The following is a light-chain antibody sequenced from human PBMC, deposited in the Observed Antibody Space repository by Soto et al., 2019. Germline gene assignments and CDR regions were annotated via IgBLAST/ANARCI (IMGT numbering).Light chain of an antibody. J-gene: IGLJ1*01. CDR3: SSYTSSSTEV. CDR2: DVS. V-gene: IGLV2-14*01. Sequence: QSVLTQPASVSGSPGQSITISCTGTSSYVGGYNYVSWYQQHPGKAPKLMIYDVSNRPSGVSNHFSGSKSGNTASLTISGLQAEDEADYYCSSYTSSSTEVFGTGTKVTVL. CDR1: SSYVGGYNY.